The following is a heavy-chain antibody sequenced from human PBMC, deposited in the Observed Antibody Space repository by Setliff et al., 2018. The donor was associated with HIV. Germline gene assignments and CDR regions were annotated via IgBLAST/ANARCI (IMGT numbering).Heavy chain of an antibody. D-gene: IGHD3-22*01. V-gene: IGHV1-2*02. CDR2: VNPNSGGT. J-gene: IGHJ5*02. Sequence: GASVKVSCKTSGYTFTGYYMHWVRQAPGQGLEWMGWVNPNSGGTNYAQKLQGRVTMTTDTSTSTAYMELRSLRSDDTAVYYCARVREMLGTPATSGGYYCGWFDPWGQGTLVTVSS. CDR3: ARVREMLGTPATSGGYYCGWFDP. CDR1: GYTFTGYY.